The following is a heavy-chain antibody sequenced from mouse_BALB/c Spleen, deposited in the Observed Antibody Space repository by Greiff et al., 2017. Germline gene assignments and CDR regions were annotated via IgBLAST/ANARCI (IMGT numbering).Heavy chain of an antibody. J-gene: IGHJ4*01. D-gene: IGHD1-1*01. CDR1: GFTFSSYT. Sequence: DVKLVESGGGLVQPGGSLKLSCAASGFTFSSYTMSWVRQTPEKRLEWVAYISNGGGSTYYPDTVKGRFTISRDNAKNTLYLQMSSLKSEDTAMYYCARHALLLRSMDYWGQGTSVTVSS. V-gene: IGHV5-12-2*01. CDR3: ARHALLLRSMDY. CDR2: ISNGGGST.